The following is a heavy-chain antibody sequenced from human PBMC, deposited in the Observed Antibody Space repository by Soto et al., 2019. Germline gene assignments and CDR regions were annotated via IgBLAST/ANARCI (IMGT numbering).Heavy chain of an antibody. CDR3: ARSGDSSGYYGDDAFDI. J-gene: IGHJ3*02. Sequence: SETLSLTCTGSGGSISSYYWSWIRQPPGKGLEWIGYIYYSGSTNYNPSLKSRVTISVDTSKNQFSLKLCSVTAADTAVYYCARSGDSSGYYGDDAFDIWGQGTMVTVSS. CDR2: IYYSGST. D-gene: IGHD3-22*01. CDR1: GGSISSYY. V-gene: IGHV4-59*01.